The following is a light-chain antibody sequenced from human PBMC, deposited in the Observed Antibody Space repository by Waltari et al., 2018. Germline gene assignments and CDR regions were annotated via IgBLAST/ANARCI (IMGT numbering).Light chain of an antibody. V-gene: IGLV2-14*01. CDR1: SSDVGGYNY. Sequence: QSALTQPASVSGSPGQSIPISCPGTSSDVGGYNYVSWYQHLPGTAPKVMIYEVNNRPSGVSNRFSGSKSGNTASLTISGLQAEDEADYYCTSPTSSRTWVFGGGTKLTVL. J-gene: IGLJ3*02. CDR3: TSPTSSRTWV. CDR2: EVN.